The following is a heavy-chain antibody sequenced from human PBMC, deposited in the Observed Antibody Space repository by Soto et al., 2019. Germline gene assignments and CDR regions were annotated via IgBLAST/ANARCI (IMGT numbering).Heavy chain of an antibody. J-gene: IGHJ5*02. CDR3: ARRHYDFWSGYYGRFDP. V-gene: IGHV1-18*04. Sequence: ASVKVSCKASGYTFTSYGISWVRQAPGQGLEWMGWISAYNGNTNYAQKLQGRVTMATDTSTSTAYMELRSLRSDDTAVYYCARRHYDFWSGYYGRFDPWGQGTLVTVSS. D-gene: IGHD3-3*01. CDR2: ISAYNGNT. CDR1: GYTFTSYG.